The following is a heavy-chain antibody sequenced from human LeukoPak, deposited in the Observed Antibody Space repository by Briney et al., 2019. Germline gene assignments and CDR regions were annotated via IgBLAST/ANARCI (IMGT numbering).Heavy chain of an antibody. CDR3: AKPTIFGVVTPDY. D-gene: IGHD3-3*01. CDR1: GFTFSSYG. V-gene: IGHV3-30*02. J-gene: IGHJ4*02. CDR2: TRYDGSNK. Sequence: GGSLRLSCAASGFTFSSYGMHWVRQAPGKGLEWVAFTRYDGSNKYYADSVKGRFTISRDNSKNTLYLQMNSLRAEDTAVYYCAKPTIFGVVTPDYWGQGTLVTVSS.